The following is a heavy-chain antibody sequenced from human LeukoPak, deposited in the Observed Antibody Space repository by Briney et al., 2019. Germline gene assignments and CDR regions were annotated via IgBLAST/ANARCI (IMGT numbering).Heavy chain of an antibody. V-gene: IGHV4-59*08. J-gene: IGHJ4*02. Sequence: PSETLSLTCTVSGGSISSYYWSWIRQPPGKGLEWIGYIYYSGSTNYNPSLKSRVTISVDTSKNQFSLKLSSVTAADTAVYYCARYSDFWSGLDYWGQGTLVTVSS. CDR3: ARYSDFWSGLDY. CDR2: IYYSGST. D-gene: IGHD3-3*01. CDR1: GGSISSYY.